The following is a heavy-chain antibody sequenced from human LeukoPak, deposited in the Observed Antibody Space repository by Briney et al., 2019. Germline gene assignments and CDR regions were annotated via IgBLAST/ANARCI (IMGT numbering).Heavy chain of an antibody. J-gene: IGHJ6*02. Sequence: GESLKISCKGSGYSFTSYWIGWVRQMPGKGLGWMGIIYPGDSDTRYSPSFQGQVTISADKSISTAYLQWSSLKASDTAMYYCARQVATNYYYYGMDVWGQGTTVTVSS. CDR1: GYSFTSYW. V-gene: IGHV5-51*01. CDR3: ARQVATNYYYYGMDV. CDR2: IYPGDSDT. D-gene: IGHD5-12*01.